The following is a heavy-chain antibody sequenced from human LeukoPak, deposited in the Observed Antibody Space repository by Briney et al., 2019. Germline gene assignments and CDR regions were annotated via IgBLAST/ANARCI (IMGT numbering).Heavy chain of an antibody. CDR2: IYYSGST. J-gene: IGHJ4*02. D-gene: IGHD5-24*01. Sequence: SETLSLTCTVSGGSISSYYWSWIRQPPGKGLEWIGYIYYSGSTNYNPSLKSRVTISVDTSKNQFSLKLSSVTAADTAVYYCARDRGTVYDYWGQGTLVTVSS. V-gene: IGHV4-59*01. CDR1: GGSISSYY. CDR3: ARDRGTVYDY.